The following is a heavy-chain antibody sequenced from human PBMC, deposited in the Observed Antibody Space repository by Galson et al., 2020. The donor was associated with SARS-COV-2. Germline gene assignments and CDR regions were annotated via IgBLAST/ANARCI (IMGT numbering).Heavy chain of an antibody. CDR1: AFTFSDAH. V-gene: IGHV3-11*01. CDR3: ARESWGSLDP. D-gene: IGHD3-16*01. CDR2: IKNRGDTT. Sequence: GESLKISCAASAFTFSDAHMTWIRQAPGKGLEWISYIKNRGDTTYYADSVKGRFTISRDNTKNLLYLQMNSLRVEDTAMYYCARESWGSLDPWGQGTLVTVST. J-gene: IGHJ5*02.